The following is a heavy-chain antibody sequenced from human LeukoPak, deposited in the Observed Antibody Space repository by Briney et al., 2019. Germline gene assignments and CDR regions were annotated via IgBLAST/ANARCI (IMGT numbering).Heavy chain of an antibody. D-gene: IGHD1-1*01. CDR3: ARGYTLLEY. CDR2: LWYDGSNK. CDR1: GFTFSSYA. Sequence: GGSLRLSCAASGFTFSSYAMDWVRQVPGKGLEWVAVLWYDGSNKYYADSVKGRFTISRDNSKNTLYLQMDSLRAEDTAVYYCARGYTLLEYWGQGTLVTVSS. V-gene: IGHV3-33*08. J-gene: IGHJ4*02.